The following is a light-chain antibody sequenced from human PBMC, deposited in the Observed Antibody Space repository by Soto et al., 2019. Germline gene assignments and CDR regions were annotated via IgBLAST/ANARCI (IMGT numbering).Light chain of an antibody. V-gene: IGKV3-15*01. CDR3: QQYHHWPVT. Sequence: EIVMTQSPATLSVSPGERVTLSCRASQSVTSNLAWYQHTPGQSPRLLISAASSGATGLPSRFSGSGSGTDFTLTVSSLQSEDAAVYYCQQYHHWPVTFGGGTKVAIK. J-gene: IGKJ4*01. CDR1: QSVTSN. CDR2: AAS.